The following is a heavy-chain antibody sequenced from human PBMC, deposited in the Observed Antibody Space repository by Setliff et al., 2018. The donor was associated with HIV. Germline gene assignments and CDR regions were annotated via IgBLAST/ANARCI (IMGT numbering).Heavy chain of an antibody. V-gene: IGHV4-31*03. J-gene: IGHJ1*01. Sequence: SETLSLTCTVSGDSISRGGYYWQWIRQHPGGGLDWIGYIYYNGNTYYNPSLKSRAAISLDTSENHFSLKLTSVTAADTAIYFCARGGRKDLTDNWGQGTLVTVSS. CDR1: GDSISRGGYY. D-gene: IGHD2-21*02. CDR3: ARGGRKDLTDN. CDR2: IYYNGNT.